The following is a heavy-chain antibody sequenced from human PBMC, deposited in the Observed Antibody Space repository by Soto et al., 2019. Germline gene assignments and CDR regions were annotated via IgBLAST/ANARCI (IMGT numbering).Heavy chain of an antibody. V-gene: IGHV1-69*08. CDR3: ARDAYSGSYYVY. J-gene: IGHJ4*02. Sequence: QVQLVQSGAEVKKPGSSVKVSCKASGGTFSSYTISWVRQAPGQGLEWMGRIIPILGIANYAQKFQGRVTSTADKSTSSASMELSSLRSEDTAGYYCARDAYSGSYYVYWGQGTLVTVSS. D-gene: IGHD1-26*01. CDR2: IIPILGIA. CDR1: GGTFSSYT.